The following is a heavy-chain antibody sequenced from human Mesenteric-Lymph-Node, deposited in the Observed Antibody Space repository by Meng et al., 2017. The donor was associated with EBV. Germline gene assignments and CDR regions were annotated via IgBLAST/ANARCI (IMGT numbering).Heavy chain of an antibody. D-gene: IGHD2-2*01. CDR1: GYTFTNYY. CDR2: IDPNSGDT. J-gene: IGHJ4*02. CDR3: ASTILVPGPDS. Sequence: QVQPGQSGTEVKKPGASVKVSCKASGYTFTNYYINWVRQAPGQGLEWMGRIDPNSGDTDYAQKFQARVTMTRDTSIRTAYMELDSLRSDDTAVYYCASTILVPGPDSWGQGTLVTVSS. V-gene: IGHV1-2*06.